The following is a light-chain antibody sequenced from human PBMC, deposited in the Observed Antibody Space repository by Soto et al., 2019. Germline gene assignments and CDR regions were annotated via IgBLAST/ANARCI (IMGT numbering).Light chain of an antibody. J-gene: IGKJ1*01. CDR2: GAS. CDR3: QQHNNWPPT. V-gene: IGKV3-15*01. Sequence: EIVMTQSPATLSVSPGERVTLSCRASQSISINLAWYQRKPGQSPRLLFSGASTRATGVPVRFSGSGSGTEFTLSISSLQSGDFAVYFCQQHNNWPPTFGQGTKVEI. CDR1: QSISIN.